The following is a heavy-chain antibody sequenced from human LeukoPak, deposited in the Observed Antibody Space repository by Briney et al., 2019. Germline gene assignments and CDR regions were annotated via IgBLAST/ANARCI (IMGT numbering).Heavy chain of an antibody. V-gene: IGHV4-59*01. Sequence: SETLSLTCTVSGGSIGSYYWSWIRQPPGKGLEWIGYIYYSGSTNYNPSLKSRVTISVDTSKNQFSLKLSSVTAADTAVYYCARAPYSSSCSDYWGQGTLVTVSS. CDR3: ARAPYSSSCSDY. D-gene: IGHD6-13*01. J-gene: IGHJ4*02. CDR1: GGSIGSYY. CDR2: IYYSGST.